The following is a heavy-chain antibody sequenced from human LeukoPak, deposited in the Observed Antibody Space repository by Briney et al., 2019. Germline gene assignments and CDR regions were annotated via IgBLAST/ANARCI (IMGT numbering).Heavy chain of an antibody. CDR2: IYPGDSDT. J-gene: IGHJ6*02. D-gene: IGHD2-15*01. V-gene: IGHV5-51*01. CDR3: ARYCSGGSCYGDYGMDV. Sequence: GESLKISCKGSGYSFTGYWIGWVRQMPGKGLEWMGIIYPGDSDTRYSPSFQGQVTISADKSISTAYLQWSSLKASDTAMYYCARYCSGGSCYGDYGMDVWGQGTTVTVSS. CDR1: GYSFTGYW.